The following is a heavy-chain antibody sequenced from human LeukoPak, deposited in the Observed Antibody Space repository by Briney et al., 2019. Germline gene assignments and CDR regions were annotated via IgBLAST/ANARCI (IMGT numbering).Heavy chain of an antibody. Sequence: SVKVSCKSSGGTFSTYAISWVRQAPGQGLEWMGGIIPIFGTSNYAQKFQGRVTITADESTSTAYMELSSLRSEDTAVYYCARAPPIQRDAFDIWGQGTMVTVSS. CDR2: IIPIFGTS. CDR1: GGTFSTYA. CDR3: ARAPPIQRDAFDI. J-gene: IGHJ3*02. D-gene: IGHD5-18*01. V-gene: IGHV1-69*13.